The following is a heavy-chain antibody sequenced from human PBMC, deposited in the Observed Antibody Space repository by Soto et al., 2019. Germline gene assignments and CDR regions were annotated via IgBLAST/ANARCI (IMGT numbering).Heavy chain of an antibody. J-gene: IGHJ6*02. Sequence: EAQLVESGGGLVQPGGSLRLSCAASGFTVSSNYMSWVRQAPGKGLEWVSVIYSGGSTYYADSVKGRFTISRHNSKNTLYLQMNSLRAEDTAVYYCARGALLWFGELKGLDVWGQGTTVTVSS. CDR3: ARGALLWFGELKGLDV. CDR1: GFTVSSNY. V-gene: IGHV3-53*04. D-gene: IGHD3-10*01. CDR2: IYSGGST.